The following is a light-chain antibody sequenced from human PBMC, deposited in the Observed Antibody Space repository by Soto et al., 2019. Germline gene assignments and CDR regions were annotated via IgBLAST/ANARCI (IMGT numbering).Light chain of an antibody. CDR1: QSVSSSY. CDR3: QQYGSFTWT. CDR2: DAS. J-gene: IGKJ1*01. Sequence: PGERATLSCGASQSVSSSYLAWYQQKPGLVPRLLIYDASSRATGIPDRFSGSGSGTDFTLTISRLEPEDFAVYYCQQYGSFTWTFGQGTKVEIK. V-gene: IGKV3D-20*01.